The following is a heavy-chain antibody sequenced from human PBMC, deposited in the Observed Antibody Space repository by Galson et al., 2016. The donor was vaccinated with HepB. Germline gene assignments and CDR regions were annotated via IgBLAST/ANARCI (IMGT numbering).Heavy chain of an antibody. D-gene: IGHD3-3*01. Sequence: SLRLSCAVSGLTVSEYWMTWVRQAPGKGLEWVANINQGGRDKSYVDSMKGRFTISRDNAKHYLYLQMNSLRDENTALYRCARPHYTDIKNPFDLWGQGTMVTVAS. CDR1: GLTVSEYW. CDR2: INQGGRDK. CDR3: ARPHYTDIKNPFDL. V-gene: IGHV3-7*03. J-gene: IGHJ3*01.